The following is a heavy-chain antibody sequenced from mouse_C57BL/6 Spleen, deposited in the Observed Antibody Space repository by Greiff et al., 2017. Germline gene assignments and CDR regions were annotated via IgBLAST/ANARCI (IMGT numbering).Heavy chain of an antibody. V-gene: IGHV5-4*01. CDR3: ARDRESLEYYFDY. CDR1: GFTFSSYA. Sequence: EVKVVESGGGLVKPGGSLKLSCAASGFTFSSYAMSWVRQTPEKRLEWVATISDGGSYTYYPDNVKGRFTISRDNAKNNLYLQMSHLKSEDTAMYYCARDRESLEYYFDYWGQGTTLTVSS. D-gene: IGHD3-3*01. CDR2: ISDGGSYT. J-gene: IGHJ2*01.